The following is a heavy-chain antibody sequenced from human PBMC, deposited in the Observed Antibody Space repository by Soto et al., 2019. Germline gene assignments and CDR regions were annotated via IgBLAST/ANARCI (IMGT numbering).Heavy chain of an antibody. CDR3: ARGGWRHIDY. D-gene: IGHD3-3*01. V-gene: IGHV4-59*08. CDR1: GGSISTYY. CDR2: IYYSGST. J-gene: IGHJ4*02. Sequence: SETLSLTCTVSGGSISTYYWSWIRQPPGKGQEWIGYIYYSGSTNYNPSLKSRITISVDTSKNQFSLKLSSVTAADTAVYYCARGGWRHIDYWGQGSLVTVSS.